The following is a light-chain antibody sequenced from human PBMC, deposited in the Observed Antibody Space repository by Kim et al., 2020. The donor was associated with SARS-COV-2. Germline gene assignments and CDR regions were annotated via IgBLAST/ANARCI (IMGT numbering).Light chain of an antibody. CDR2: SLS. J-gene: IGKJ2*01. V-gene: IGKV3-15*01. CDR3: HQYHTWSPYT. Sequence: VSLGGRATPSCRASQRVDTHLAWYQQKPGQSPRLLMYSLSRRATGVPARFSGSGSETEFTLTISSLQSEDSAVYYCHQYHTWSPYTFGRGTKLEI. CDR1: QRVDTH.